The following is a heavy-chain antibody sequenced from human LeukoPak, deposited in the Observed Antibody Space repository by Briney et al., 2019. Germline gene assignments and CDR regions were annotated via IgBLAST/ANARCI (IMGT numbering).Heavy chain of an antibody. CDR3: ATACCGGDCPTTYYYYMDV. D-gene: IGHD2-21*02. CDR1: GFTFGSYA. J-gene: IGHJ6*03. Sequence: GGSLRLSCAAAGFTFGSYAMSWVRQAPGKGLEWVSAISGPGGSTYHADSVKGRFTVSRDNSKNTLYLQMNSLRAEDTAVYYCATACCGGDCPTTYYYYMDVWGKGTTVTVSS. CDR2: ISGPGGST. V-gene: IGHV3-23*01.